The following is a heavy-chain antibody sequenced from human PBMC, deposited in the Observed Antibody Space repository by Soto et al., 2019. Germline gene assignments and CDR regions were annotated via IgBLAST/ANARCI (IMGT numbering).Heavy chain of an antibody. Sequence: SETLSLTCTVSGGSISSYYWSWIRQPPGKELEWIGYIYYSGSTNYNPSLKSQVTISVDTSKNQFSLKLSSVTAADTAVYYCASSSGWLFFQHWGQGTLVTVYS. CDR3: ASSSGWLFFQH. J-gene: IGHJ1*01. CDR1: GGSISSYY. CDR2: IYYSGST. D-gene: IGHD6-19*01. V-gene: IGHV4-59*01.